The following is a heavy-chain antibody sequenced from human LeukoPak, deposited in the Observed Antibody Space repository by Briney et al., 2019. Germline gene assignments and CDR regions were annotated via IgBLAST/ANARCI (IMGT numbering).Heavy chain of an antibody. CDR3: AKQSAGSAAWYSLHYDF. CDR1: GFALSSYA. D-gene: IGHD6-13*01. J-gene: IGHJ4*02. V-gene: IGHV3-23*01. CDR2: VDGGGGGT. Sequence: GGSLRLSCAASGFALSSYAMTWVRQAPGRGLEWVSSVDGGGGGTYYADSVKGRFTISRDNSKDTLYLQMNGLRAEDTAVYFCAKQSAGSAAWYSLHYDFWGQGTLVTVSS.